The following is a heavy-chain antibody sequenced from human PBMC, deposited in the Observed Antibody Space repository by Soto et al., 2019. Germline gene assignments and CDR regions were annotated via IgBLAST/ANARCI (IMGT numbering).Heavy chain of an antibody. Sequence: SETLSLTCAVYGGSFSGYYWSWIRQPPGKGLEWIGEIYHSGSTNYNPSLKSRVTISVDKSKNQFSLKLSSVTAADTAVYYCARVLTFTMVRGNWFDPWGQGTLVTVSS. V-gene: IGHV4-34*01. CDR3: ARVLTFTMVRGNWFDP. CDR2: IYHSGST. J-gene: IGHJ5*02. D-gene: IGHD3-10*01. CDR1: GGSFSGYY.